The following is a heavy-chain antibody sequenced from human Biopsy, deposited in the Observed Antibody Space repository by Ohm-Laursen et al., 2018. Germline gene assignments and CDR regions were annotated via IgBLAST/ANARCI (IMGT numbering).Heavy chain of an antibody. Sequence: SVKVSCKASGYNFDIYPLFWVRQAPGQGFEWMGGIVPLFETTDSAQKFQGRVTITADRSTTTAYIELSGLTPEDTAIYYCAKAGQTSGEYVVPRHFDSWGQGTRVTVSS. CDR3: AKAGQTSGEYVVPRHFDS. CDR2: IVPLFETT. J-gene: IGHJ4*02. V-gene: IGHV1-69*06. CDR1: GYNFDIYP. D-gene: IGHD2-15*01.